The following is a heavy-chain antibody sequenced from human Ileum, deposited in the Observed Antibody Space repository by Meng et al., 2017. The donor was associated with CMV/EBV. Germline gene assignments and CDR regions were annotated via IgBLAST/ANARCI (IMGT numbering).Heavy chain of an antibody. CDR3: VRDRLWAFDY. V-gene: IGHV3-48*04. Sequence: GESLKISCAASGFSFDSYSINWVRQAPEKGLEWVSYIGSGSSPRKYADSVKGRFTISRDNAKNSLYLQMDSLRAEDTAVYYCVRDRLWAFDYWGQGTPVTVSS. CDR1: GFSFDSYS. J-gene: IGHJ4*02. CDR2: IGSGSSPR. D-gene: IGHD1-26*01.